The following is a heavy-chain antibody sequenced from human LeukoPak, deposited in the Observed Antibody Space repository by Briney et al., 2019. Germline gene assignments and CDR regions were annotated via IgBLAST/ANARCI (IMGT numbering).Heavy chain of an antibody. CDR1: GGSISSYY. CDR2: IYTSGST. Sequence: PSETLSLTCTVSGGSISSYYWSWIRQPAGKGLEWIGRIYTSGSTNYNPSLKSRVTMSVDTSKNQFSLKLSSVTAADTAVYYCARGANGYGYSSSWYQRYFQHWGQGTLVTVSS. D-gene: IGHD6-13*01. J-gene: IGHJ1*01. CDR3: ARGANGYGYSSSWYQRYFQH. V-gene: IGHV4-4*07.